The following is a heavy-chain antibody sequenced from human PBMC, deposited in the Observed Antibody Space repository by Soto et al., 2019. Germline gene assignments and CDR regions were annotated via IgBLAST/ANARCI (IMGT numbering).Heavy chain of an antibody. Sequence: LPETLSLTCAVSSGSISSSNWWSWVRQPPGKGLEWIGEIYHSGSTNYNPSLKSRVTISVDKSKNQFSLKLSSVTAADTAVYYCARDSMGSYYMDVWGKGTTVTVSS. CDR1: SGSISSSNW. D-gene: IGHD3-16*01. CDR2: IYHSGST. V-gene: IGHV4-4*03. CDR3: ARDSMGSYYMDV. J-gene: IGHJ6*03.